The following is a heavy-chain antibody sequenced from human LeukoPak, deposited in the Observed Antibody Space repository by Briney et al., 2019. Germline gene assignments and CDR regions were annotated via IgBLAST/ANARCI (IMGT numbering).Heavy chain of an antibody. CDR1: GFTFSSYA. CDR2: IGAGGTFT. J-gene: IGHJ4*02. Sequence: GGSLRLSCTASGFTFSSYAMNWVRQAPGKGLEWVSGIGAGGTFTYYADSVQGRFTISRDNSRNTLYLQMNSLRADDTAVYYCAKDLDYTTYWYYFDYWGQGTLDSVSS. V-gene: IGHV3-23*01. D-gene: IGHD4-11*01. CDR3: AKDLDYTTYWYYFDY.